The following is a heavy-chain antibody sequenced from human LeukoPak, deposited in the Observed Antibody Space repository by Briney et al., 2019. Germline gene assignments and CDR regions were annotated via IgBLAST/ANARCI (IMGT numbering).Heavy chain of an antibody. CDR3: ARLSGGWYYMDV. CDR2: IYYSGST. V-gene: IGHV4-39*01. CDR1: GGSISSSSYY. J-gene: IGHJ6*03. D-gene: IGHD6-19*01. Sequence: PSETLSLTCTVSGGSISSSSYYWGWIRQPPGKGLEWIGSIYYSGSTYYNPSLKSRVTISVDTSKNQFSLKLSSVTAADTAVYYCARLSGGWYYMDVWGKGTTVTVSS.